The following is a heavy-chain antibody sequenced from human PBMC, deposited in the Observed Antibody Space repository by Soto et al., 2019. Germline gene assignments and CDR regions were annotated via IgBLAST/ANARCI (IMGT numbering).Heavy chain of an antibody. CDR3: ARGLGYCSSTSCRRWFDP. CDR1: GGSISRYY. CDR2: IHYSGST. D-gene: IGHD2-2*01. J-gene: IGHJ5*02. V-gene: IGHV4-59*12. Sequence: PSETLSLTCTVSGGSISRYYWSWIRQPPGKGLEWIGYIHYSGSTNYNPSLKSRVTISADTSKNQFSLKLSSVTAADTAVYYCARGLGYCSSTSCRRWFDPWGQGTLVTVSS.